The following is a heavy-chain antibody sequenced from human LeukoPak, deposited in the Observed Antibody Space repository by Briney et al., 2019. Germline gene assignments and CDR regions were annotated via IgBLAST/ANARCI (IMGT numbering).Heavy chain of an antibody. CDR3: ARSLPLGYCSGGSCYSHYYYGMDV. V-gene: IGHV4-39*07. Sequence: SETLSLTCTVSGGSISSSSYYWGWIRQPPGKGLEWIGSIYYSGSTYYNPSLKSRVTISVDTSKNQFSLKLSSVTAADTAVYYCARSLPLGYCSGGSCYSHYYYGMDVWGQGTTVTVSS. J-gene: IGHJ6*02. CDR2: IYYSGST. D-gene: IGHD2-15*01. CDR1: GGSISSSSYY.